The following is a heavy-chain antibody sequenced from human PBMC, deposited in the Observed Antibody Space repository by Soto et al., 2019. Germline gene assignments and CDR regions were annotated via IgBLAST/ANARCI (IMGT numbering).Heavy chain of an antibody. CDR3: ARDGYCSGGSCYSNWFDP. CDR2: IWYDGSNK. D-gene: IGHD2-15*01. Sequence: QVQLVESGGGVVQPGRSLRLSCAASGFTFSSYGMHWVRQAPGKGLEWVAVIWYDGSNKYYADSVKGRFTISRDNSKNTLYLQMNSLRAEDTAVYYCARDGYCSGGSCYSNWFDPWGQGTLVTVSS. J-gene: IGHJ5*02. CDR1: GFTFSSYG. V-gene: IGHV3-33*01.